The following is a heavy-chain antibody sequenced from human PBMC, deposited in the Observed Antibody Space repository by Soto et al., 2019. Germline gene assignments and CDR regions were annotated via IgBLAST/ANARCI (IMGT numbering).Heavy chain of an antibody. Sequence: GGSLRLSCAASGFTFRNYGMSWIRQAPGKGLEWVSYISPTGDTIYYADSVKGRVTVSRDNAKNSLYLEMNSLRAGDTAVYYCVREGSAWSRGYWGQGTMVTVSS. CDR2: ISPTGDTI. J-gene: IGHJ4*02. D-gene: IGHD6-19*01. CDR3: VREGSAWSRGY. V-gene: IGHV3-11*01. CDR1: GFTFRNYG.